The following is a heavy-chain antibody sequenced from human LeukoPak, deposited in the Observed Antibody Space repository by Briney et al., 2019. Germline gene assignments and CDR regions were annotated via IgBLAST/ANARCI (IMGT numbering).Heavy chain of an antibody. CDR3: AKDGIGYYYGSIGYYGDY. J-gene: IGHJ4*02. CDR1: GFSYWCWE. D-gene: IGHD3-22*01. Sequence: PGGSLTLSCVASGFSYWCWEVHWGRQAPGQGLEWVAAISYEGSNEYYADSVKGRFAISRDNSKNNLYLQKTRLRSEGTAVYYCAKDGIGYYYGSIGYYGDYGGQGTGVTVSS. CDR2: ISYEGSNE. V-gene: IGHV3-30*18.